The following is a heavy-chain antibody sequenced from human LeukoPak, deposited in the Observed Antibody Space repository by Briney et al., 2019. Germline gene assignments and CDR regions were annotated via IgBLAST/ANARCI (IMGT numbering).Heavy chain of an antibody. CDR2: ISAYNGNT. CDR1: GYTFTSYG. J-gene: IGHJ4*02. CDR3: ASSKEPGIAVAGTLDY. Sequence: ASVKVSCKASGYTFTSYGISWVRQAPGQGLEWMGWISAYNGNTNYAQKLQGRVTMTTDTSTSTAYMELRSLRSDDTAVYYCASSKEPGIAVAGTLDYWGQGTLVTVSS. V-gene: IGHV1-18*01. D-gene: IGHD6-19*01.